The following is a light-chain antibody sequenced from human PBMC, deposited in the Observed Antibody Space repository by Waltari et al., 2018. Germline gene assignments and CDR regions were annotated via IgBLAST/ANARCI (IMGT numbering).Light chain of an antibody. V-gene: IGKV3-20*01. CDR2: GAS. J-gene: IGKJ1*01. CDR3: QHYVRLPVT. Sequence: SCRASQSVSRALAWYQQKPGQAPRLLIYGASSRATGIPDRFSGSGSGTDFSLTISRLEPEDFAAYYCQHYVRLPVTFGQGTKVEIK. CDR1: QSVSRA.